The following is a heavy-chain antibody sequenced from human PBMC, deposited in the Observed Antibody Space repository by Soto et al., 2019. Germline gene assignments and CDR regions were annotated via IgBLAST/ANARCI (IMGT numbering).Heavy chain of an antibody. CDR1: GGTFSSYA. CDR2: IIPIFGTA. Sequence: SVKVSCKASGGTFSSYAISWVRQAPGQGLEWMGGIIPIFGTANYAQKFQGRVTITADESTSTAYMELSSLRSEDTAVYYCARGVSVVITHDAEYFQHWGQGTLVTVSS. J-gene: IGHJ1*01. D-gene: IGHD3-22*01. V-gene: IGHV1-69*13. CDR3: ARGVSVVITHDAEYFQH.